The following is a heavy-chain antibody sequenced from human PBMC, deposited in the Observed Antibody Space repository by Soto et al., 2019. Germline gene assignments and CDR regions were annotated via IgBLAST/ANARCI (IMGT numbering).Heavy chain of an antibody. Sequence: SETLSLTCTVSGGSISSYYWSWIRQPAGKGLEWIGRIYTNGSTNYNTSLKSRVTMSVDTYKNQFSMKLSSVTAADTAVYYCARDRLPFTIFGVVTGGDIWFDPWGQGTLVTVSS. CDR2: IYTNGST. J-gene: IGHJ5*02. D-gene: IGHD3-3*01. CDR1: GGSISSYY. CDR3: ARDRLPFTIFGVVTGGDIWFDP. V-gene: IGHV4-4*07.